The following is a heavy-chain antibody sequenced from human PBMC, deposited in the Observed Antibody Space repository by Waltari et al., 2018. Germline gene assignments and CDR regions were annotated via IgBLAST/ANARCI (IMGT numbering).Heavy chain of an antibody. CDR3: ARDGGGGSFQL. CDR2: IKQDGSDK. Sequence: EVQLVESGGGLVQPGGSLRLSCAASGSTFSMYGMTWVRQAPGKGLETVANIKQDGSDKYYVASVKGRFTVSKDNAKNSLYLQMHSLRAEDTGVYYCARDGGGGSFQLWGQGTLVTVSS. D-gene: IGHD3-16*01. V-gene: IGHV3-7*01. J-gene: IGHJ1*01. CDR1: GSTFSMYG.